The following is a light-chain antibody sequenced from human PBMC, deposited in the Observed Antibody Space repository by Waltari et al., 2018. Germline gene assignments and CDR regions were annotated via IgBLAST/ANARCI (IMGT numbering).Light chain of an antibody. J-gene: IGKJ4*01. CDR2: DAS. CDR1: QNISSRS. Sequence: EIVLTPSPATLALSPGERANISCGASQNISSRSLAWYQQKPGLAPRLLIYDASSRATGIPDRFSGSGSGTDFTLTISRLEPEDFAVYHCQQYGGSSLTFGGGTRVEIK. CDR3: QQYGGSSLT. V-gene: IGKV3D-20*01.